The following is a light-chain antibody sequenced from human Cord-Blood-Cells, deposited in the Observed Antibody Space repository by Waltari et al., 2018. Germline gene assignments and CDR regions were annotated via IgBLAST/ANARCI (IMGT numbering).Light chain of an antibody. V-gene: IGKV2-28*01. CDR2: LGS. Sequence: DLVMTQSPLSLPVTPGEPASISCRSSQSLLHSNGYNYLDWYLQKPGPSPQLLIYLGSNRASGVPDRFSGSGSGTDFTLKISRVEAEDVGVYYCMQALQTPRTFGQGTKVEIK. J-gene: IGKJ1*01. CDR1: QSLLHSNGYNY. CDR3: MQALQTPRT.